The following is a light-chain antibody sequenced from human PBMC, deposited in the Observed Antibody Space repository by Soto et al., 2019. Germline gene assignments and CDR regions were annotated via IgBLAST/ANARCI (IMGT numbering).Light chain of an antibody. Sequence: EIVLTQSPATLSLSPGESATLSCRASRSVSNYLAWYQQKPGQSPRLLISGASTRAADFPARFSGSGSGTEFILTISSLQSEDFAFYYCQQYDDWPWTFGQGTKVDIK. CDR2: GAS. CDR3: QQYDDWPWT. V-gene: IGKV3-15*01. CDR1: RSVSNY. J-gene: IGKJ1*01.